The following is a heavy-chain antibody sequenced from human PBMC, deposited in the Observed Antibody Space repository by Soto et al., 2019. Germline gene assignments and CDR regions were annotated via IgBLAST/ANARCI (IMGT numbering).Heavy chain of an antibody. CDR3: ARSQRNGAMDV. D-gene: IGHD2-8*01. CDR2: ITSGSSFI. Sequence: GGSLRLSCASSGFSFSDAWINWVRQAPGKGLEWVSSITSGSSFIDYADSVRGRFTISRDDAKNSLFLQMSSLRADDTAVYYCARSQRNGAMDVWGQGTTVTVSS. V-gene: IGHV3-21*01. J-gene: IGHJ6*02. CDR1: GFSFSDAW.